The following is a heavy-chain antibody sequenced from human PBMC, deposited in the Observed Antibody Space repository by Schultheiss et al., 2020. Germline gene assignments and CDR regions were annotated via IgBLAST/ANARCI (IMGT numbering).Heavy chain of an antibody. Sequence: GESLKISCAASGFTFSSYAMSWVRQAPGKGLEWVAVISYDGSNKYYADSVKGRFTISRDNSKNTLYLQMNSLRAEDTAVYYCARDLPYYYDSSGYYRPRGVYYGMDVWGQGTTVTVSS. V-gene: IGHV3-30-3*01. CDR2: ISYDGSNK. J-gene: IGHJ6*02. CDR3: ARDLPYYYDSSGYYRPRGVYYGMDV. D-gene: IGHD3-22*01. CDR1: GFTFSSYA.